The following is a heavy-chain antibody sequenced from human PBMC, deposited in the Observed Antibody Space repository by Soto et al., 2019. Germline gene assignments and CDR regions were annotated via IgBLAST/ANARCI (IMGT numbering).Heavy chain of an antibody. D-gene: IGHD2-15*01. CDR1: GFTFSSYA. CDR2: ISYDGNNK. Sequence: QVQLVESGGGVVQPGRSLRLSCAASGFTFSSYAMYWVRQAPGKGLAWVAVISYDGNNKYYADSVKGRFTISRDNSTNTLYLQMNGVRAEDMAVYYCARAGCDGGSCYTLVGLRYGMDVWGQGTTVTVSS. J-gene: IGHJ6*02. V-gene: IGHV3-30-3*01. CDR3: ARAGCDGGSCYTLVGLRYGMDV.